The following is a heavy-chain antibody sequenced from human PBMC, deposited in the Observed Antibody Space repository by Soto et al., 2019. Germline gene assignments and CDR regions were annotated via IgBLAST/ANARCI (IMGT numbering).Heavy chain of an antibody. Sequence: SVKVSCKASVCTFSSYTISWVRQAPGQGLEWMGRIIPILGIANYVQKFQGRVTITADKSTSTAYMELSSLRSEDTAVYYCARARYPSHYMDVWGKGTTVTVS. CDR1: VCTFSSYT. D-gene: IGHD1-1*01. CDR3: ARARYPSHYMDV. J-gene: IGHJ6*03. V-gene: IGHV1-69*02. CDR2: IIPILGIA.